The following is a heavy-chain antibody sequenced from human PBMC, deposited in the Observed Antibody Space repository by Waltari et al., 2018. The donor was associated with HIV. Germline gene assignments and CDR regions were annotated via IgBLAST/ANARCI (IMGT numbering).Heavy chain of an antibody. J-gene: IGHJ3*02. D-gene: IGHD2-21*02. CDR1: GFTFSSYW. V-gene: IGHV3-74*01. CDR3: ARWVLAYCGGDCYSVRAFDI. CDR2: INSDGSST. Sequence: EVQLVESGGGLVQPGGSLRLSCAASGFTFSSYWMHWVRQAPGKGLVWVSRINSDGSSTSYADSVKGRFTISRDNAKNTLYLQMNSLRAEDTAVYYCARWVLAYCGGDCYSVRAFDIWGQGTMVTVSS.